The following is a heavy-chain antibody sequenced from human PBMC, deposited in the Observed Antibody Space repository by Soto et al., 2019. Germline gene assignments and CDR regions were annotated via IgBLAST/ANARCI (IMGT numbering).Heavy chain of an antibody. V-gene: IGHV3-21*01. CDR1: GFTFSDYT. Sequence: GGSLRLSCFASGFTFSDYTLNWVRQPPGKGLEWVSSISKSGSYIYYADSLKGRFTISRDNAKDSLYLQINALSVEDTAVYYCAREAAGYSEYFDYWGHGTLVTVSS. D-gene: IGHD6-25*01. CDR2: ISKSGSYI. CDR3: AREAAGYSEYFDY. J-gene: IGHJ4*01.